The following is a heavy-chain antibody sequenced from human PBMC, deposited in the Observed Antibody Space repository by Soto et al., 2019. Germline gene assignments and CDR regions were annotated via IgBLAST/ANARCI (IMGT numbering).Heavy chain of an antibody. Sequence: QVQLVESGAEVKKPGASVKVSCKASGYTFSNYGISWVRQAPGQGLEWMGWISGYNGNTKYAQKFQGRVTMTTDTPTNTAYMELRRLRSDDTAVYYCARDREYYYDSSGNYYYHYGMDVWGPGTTVTVSS. CDR2: ISGYNGNT. CDR3: ARDREYYYDSSGNYYYHYGMDV. V-gene: IGHV1-18*04. CDR1: GYTFSNYG. D-gene: IGHD3-22*01. J-gene: IGHJ6*02.